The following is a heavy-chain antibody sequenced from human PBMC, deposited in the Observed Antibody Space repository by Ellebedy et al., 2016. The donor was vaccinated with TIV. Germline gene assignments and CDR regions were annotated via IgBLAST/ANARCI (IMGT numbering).Heavy chain of an antibody. V-gene: IGHV4-34*01. J-gene: IGHJ3*02. Sequence: SQTLSLTXXVYGGSFSGYYWSWIRQPPGKGLEWIGEINHSGSTNYNPSLKSRVTISVDTSKNQFSLKLSSVTAADTAVYYCARDHGPAVPNDAFDIWGQGTMVTVSS. CDR3: ARDHGPAVPNDAFDI. D-gene: IGHD6-19*01. CDR1: GGSFSGYY. CDR2: INHSGST.